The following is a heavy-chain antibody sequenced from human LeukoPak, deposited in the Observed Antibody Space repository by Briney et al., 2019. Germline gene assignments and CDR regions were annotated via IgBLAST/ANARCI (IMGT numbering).Heavy chain of an antibody. D-gene: IGHD4-17*01. CDR1: GYTFNSYG. CDR2: ISAYNGHT. Sequence: AASVKVSCKASGYTFNSYGISWVRQAPGQGLEWMGWISAYNGHTNYAQKFQGRVTMTTDTSTSTAYMELRSLRSDDTAVYYCARADYGDYGDYWGQGTLVTVSS. CDR3: ARADYGDYGDY. V-gene: IGHV1-18*01. J-gene: IGHJ4*02.